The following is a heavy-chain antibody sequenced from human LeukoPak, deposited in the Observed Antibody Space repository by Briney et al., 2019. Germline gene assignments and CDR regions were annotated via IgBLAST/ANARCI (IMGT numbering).Heavy chain of an antibody. J-gene: IGHJ6*03. V-gene: IGHV3-11*04. CDR3: ARVGDPYYYHMDV. Sequence: GGSLRLSCAASGFTFSDYYMSWIRQAPGKGLEWVSYISSSGSTIYYADSVKGRFTISRDNAKNSLYLQMNSLRAEDTAVYHCARVGDPYYYHMDVWGKGTTVTVSS. CDR1: GFTFSDYY. CDR2: ISSSGSTI.